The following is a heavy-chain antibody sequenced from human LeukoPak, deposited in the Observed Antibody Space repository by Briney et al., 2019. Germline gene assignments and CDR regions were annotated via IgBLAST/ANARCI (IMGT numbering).Heavy chain of an antibody. J-gene: IGHJ6*04. CDR1: GFTFSSYA. CDR3: ARVITMVRGVIKARYYYGMDV. CDR2: ISYDGSNK. D-gene: IGHD3-10*01. Sequence: PGRSLRLSCAASGFTFSSYAMHWVRQAPGKGLEWVAVISYDGSNKYYADSVKGRFTISRDNSKNTLYLQMISLRAEDTAVYYCARVITMVRGVIKARYYYGMDVWGKGTTVTVSS. V-gene: IGHV3-30*04.